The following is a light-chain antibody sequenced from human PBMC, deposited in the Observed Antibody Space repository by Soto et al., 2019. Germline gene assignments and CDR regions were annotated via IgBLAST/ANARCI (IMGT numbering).Light chain of an antibody. CDR2: DAS. V-gene: IGKV1-5*01. Sequence: DIQMTQSPSTLSASVGDRVTITCRASQSIGSWLAWYQQKPGKAPKLLIYDASSLESGVPSRFSGSGSGTEFTLTISSLQPFDFATDHRQQYSNYWTFGQGIKEDIK. CDR1: QSIGSW. CDR3: QQYSNYWT. J-gene: IGKJ1*01.